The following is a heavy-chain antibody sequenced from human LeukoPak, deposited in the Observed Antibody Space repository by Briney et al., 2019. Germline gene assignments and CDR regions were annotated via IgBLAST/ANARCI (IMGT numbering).Heavy chain of an antibody. CDR1: GGSISSYY. CDR3: ARVGGIWSGYYLFDY. Sequence: PSETLSLTCTVSGGSISSYYWSWIRQPPGKGLEWIGYIYYSGSTNYNPSLKSRVTISVDTSKNQFSLKLSSVTAADTAVYYCARVGGIWSGYYLFDYWGQGTLVTVSS. V-gene: IGHV4-59*08. D-gene: IGHD3-3*01. CDR2: IYYSGST. J-gene: IGHJ4*02.